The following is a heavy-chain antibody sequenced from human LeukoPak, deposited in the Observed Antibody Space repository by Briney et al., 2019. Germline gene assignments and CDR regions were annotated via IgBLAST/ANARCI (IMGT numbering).Heavy chain of an antibody. D-gene: IGHD4-23*01. J-gene: IGHJ4*02. CDR3: ARAAVATVVTYDY. CDR1: GGSISSHY. V-gene: IGHV4-59*11. CDR2: IYYSGST. Sequence: SETLSLTCTVSGGSISSHYWSWIRQPPGKGLEWIGYIYYSGSTNYNPSLKSRVTISVDTSKNQFSLKLSSVTAADTAVYYCARAAVATVVTYDYWGQGTLVTVSS.